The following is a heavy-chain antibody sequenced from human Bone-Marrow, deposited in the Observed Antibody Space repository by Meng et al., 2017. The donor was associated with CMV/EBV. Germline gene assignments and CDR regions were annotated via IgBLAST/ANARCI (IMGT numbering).Heavy chain of an antibody. D-gene: IGHD2-8*02. Sequence: EVQLVESGGXXXXXGXSLXLSCAASGFTFSSYSMNWVRQAPGKGLEWVSSISSSSSYIYYADSVKGRFTISRDNAKNSLYLQMNSLRAEDTAVYYCARRATWYYFDYWGQGTRVTVSS. CDR2: ISSSSSYI. CDR1: GFTFSSYS. V-gene: IGHV3-21*01. J-gene: IGHJ4*02. CDR3: ARRATWYYFDY.